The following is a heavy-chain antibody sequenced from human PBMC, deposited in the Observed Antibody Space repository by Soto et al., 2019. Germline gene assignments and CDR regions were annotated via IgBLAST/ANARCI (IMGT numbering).Heavy chain of an antibody. Sequence: EVQLLESGGGLVQPGGSLRLSCVASGFPFSSYAMSLVRQTPGRGLECVSSISSGSNTYYTDSVRGRFTISRDNSKNSLYLQMSSLRADDTALYYCAKASATGKSDGMDVWGQGTTVSVSS. CDR3: AKASATGKSDGMDV. J-gene: IGHJ6*02. V-gene: IGHV3-23*01. CDR2: ISSGSNT. D-gene: IGHD7-27*01. CDR1: GFPFSSYA.